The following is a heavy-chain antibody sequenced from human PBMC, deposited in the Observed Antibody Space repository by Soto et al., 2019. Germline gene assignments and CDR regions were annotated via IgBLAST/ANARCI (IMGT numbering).Heavy chain of an antibody. CDR2: LYYGRSA. CDR3: ALRSMAVVPEY. D-gene: IGHD3-22*01. CDR1: GDSISSYY. V-gene: IGHV4-59*01. J-gene: IGHJ4*02. Sequence: QVQLQESGPGLVKPSETLSLTCAVSGDSISSYYCMWIRQPPGKGLESIGYLYYGRSANYNPSLKSRVTLSVDSSTNQCYLTLSSMTAADTAVYYCALRSMAVVPEYWGQGTLVTVSS.